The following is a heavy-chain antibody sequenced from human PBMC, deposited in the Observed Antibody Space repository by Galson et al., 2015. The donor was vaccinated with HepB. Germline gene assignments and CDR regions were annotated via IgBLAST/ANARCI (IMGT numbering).Heavy chain of an antibody. V-gene: IGHV6-1*01. J-gene: IGHJ6*02. D-gene: IGHD6-19*01. Sequence: CAISGDSVSSNSAAWNWIRQSPSRGLEWLGRTYYRSKWYNDYAVSVKSRMTINPDTSKNQFSLQLNSVTPEDTAVYYCARASWVAVAGWRDYYYGMDVWGQGTTVTVSS. CDR1: GDSVSSNSAA. CDR2: TYYRSKWYN. CDR3: ARASWVAVAGWRDYYYGMDV.